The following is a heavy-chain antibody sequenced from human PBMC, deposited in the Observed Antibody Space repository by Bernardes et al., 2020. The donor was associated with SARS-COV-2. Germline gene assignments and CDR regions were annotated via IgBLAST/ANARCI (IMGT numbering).Heavy chain of an antibody. J-gene: IGHJ5*02. CDR3: ARLHSRHGRPRNWFDP. CDR2: IYYSGST. D-gene: IGHD4-17*01. Sequence: SETLSLTCTVSGGSISSYYWSWIRQPPGKGLEWIGYIYYSGSTNYNPSLKSRVTIPVDTSKNQFSLKLSSVTAADTAVYYCARLHSRHGRPRNWFDPWGQGTLVTVSS. CDR1: GGSISSYY. V-gene: IGHV4-59*01.